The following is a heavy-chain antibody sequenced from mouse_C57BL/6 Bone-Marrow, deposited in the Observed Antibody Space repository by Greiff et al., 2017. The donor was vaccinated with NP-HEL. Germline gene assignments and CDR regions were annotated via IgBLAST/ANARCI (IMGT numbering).Heavy chain of an antibody. CDR2: FYPGSGSI. V-gene: IGHV1-62-2*01. Sequence: VQLQESGAELVKPGASVKLSCKASGYTFTEYTIHWVKQRSGQGLEWIGWFYPGSGSIKYNEKFKDKATLTADKSSSTVYMELSRLTSEDSAVYFCARHEGGEPLGLYAMDYWGQGTSVTVSS. CDR1: GYTFTEYT. J-gene: IGHJ4*01. CDR3: ARHEGGEPLGLYAMDY.